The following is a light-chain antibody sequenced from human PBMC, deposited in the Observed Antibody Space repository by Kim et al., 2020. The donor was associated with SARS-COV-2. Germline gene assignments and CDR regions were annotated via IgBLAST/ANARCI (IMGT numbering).Light chain of an antibody. J-gene: IGKJ4*01. V-gene: IGKV1-8*01. Sequence: AATENKVTIPWRAIQGDSSYLAWYQQRPVKAPKLLIYTASTLGSGVPSRFSGSGSETDFTLTISCLQSEDLATYYCQRYYSFPLSFGGGTKVDIK. CDR1: QGDSSY. CDR3: QRYYSFPLS. CDR2: TAS.